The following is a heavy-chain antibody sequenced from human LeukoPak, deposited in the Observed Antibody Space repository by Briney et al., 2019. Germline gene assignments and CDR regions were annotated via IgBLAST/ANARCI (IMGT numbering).Heavy chain of an antibody. Sequence: GGSLRLSCAAFGFTFSSYAMHWVRQAPGKGLEWVAVISYDGSNKYYADSVKGRFTISRDNSKNTLYLQMNSLRAEDTAVYYCARAHWLLGSPAMDVWGQGTTVTVSS. CDR1: GFTFSSYA. D-gene: IGHD1-26*01. J-gene: IGHJ6*02. V-gene: IGHV3-30-3*01. CDR2: ISYDGSNK. CDR3: ARAHWLLGSPAMDV.